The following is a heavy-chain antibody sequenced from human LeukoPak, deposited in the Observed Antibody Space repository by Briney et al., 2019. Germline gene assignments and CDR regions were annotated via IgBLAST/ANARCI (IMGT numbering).Heavy chain of an antibody. CDR2: IYSSGST. CDR3: ARHDSAVGALFI. CDR1: RGTTSRYY. J-gene: IGHJ4*02. V-gene: IGHV4-59*08. Sequence: PSETLSHTRTLSRGTTSRYYWSWIWQSPGGGVEWIGYIYSSGSTNSNPSLKSRVSISVDMSKNEFSLKLNAVTAADTAVYYCARHDSAVGALFIWGQGTLVSVSS. D-gene: IGHD1-26*01.